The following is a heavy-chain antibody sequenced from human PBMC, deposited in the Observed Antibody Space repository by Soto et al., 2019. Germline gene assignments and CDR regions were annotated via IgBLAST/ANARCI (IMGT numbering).Heavy chain of an antibody. V-gene: IGHV3-21*01. CDR1: GFSFSSYS. CDR3: ARDSTYYYDSSGYYIWFDP. Sequence: GGSLRLSCAASGFSFSSYSMNWFRQAPGKGLEWVSSISSSSSYIYYADSVKGRFTISRDNAKNSLYLQMNSLRAEDTAVYYCARDSTYYYDSSGYYIWFDPWGQGTLVTVSS. CDR2: ISSSSSYI. J-gene: IGHJ5*02. D-gene: IGHD3-22*01.